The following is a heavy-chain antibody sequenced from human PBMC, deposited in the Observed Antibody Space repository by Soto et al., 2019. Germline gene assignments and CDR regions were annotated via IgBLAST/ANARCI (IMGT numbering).Heavy chain of an antibody. CDR2: IYYSGST. Sequence: QVQLQESGPGLVKPSQTLSLTCTVSGGSISSGGYYWSWIRQHPGKGLEWIGYIYYSGSTYYVPSLKSRVTISVDTSKNQFSLKLSSVTAADTAVYYCARDNLGAASGWFYFDYWGQGTLVTVSS. J-gene: IGHJ4*02. D-gene: IGHD6-19*01. CDR3: ARDNLGAASGWFYFDY. V-gene: IGHV4-31*03. CDR1: GGSISSGGYY.